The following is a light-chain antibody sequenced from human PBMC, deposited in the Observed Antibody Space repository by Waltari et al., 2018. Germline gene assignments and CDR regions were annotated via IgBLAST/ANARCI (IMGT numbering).Light chain of an antibody. Sequence: TCRARQNINTYLNWYQQKVGRAHKLLIYATSSFQSGVPSRFSGSVSGTHFTLTINSLQPEDFATYSCQQSYTTPRTFGQGTNLEIK. CDR3: QQSYTTPRT. V-gene: IGKV1-39*01. J-gene: IGKJ2*01. CDR1: QNINTY. CDR2: ATS.